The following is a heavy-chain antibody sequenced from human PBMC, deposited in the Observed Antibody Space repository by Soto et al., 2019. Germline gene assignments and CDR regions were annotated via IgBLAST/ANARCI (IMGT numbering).Heavy chain of an antibody. D-gene: IGHD2-21*01. CDR2: FIPILDMA. Sequence: QVQVVQSGADVKKPESSVKVSCTPSGGTFNTYTVNWVRLAPGHGLEWMGRFIPILDMANYAQKFQERVTITADRCTFTAYMELNSLTSDDTAVYYCAITYCRDNSCPRDFDFWGPGTRVTVSS. CDR1: GGTFNTYT. J-gene: IGHJ4*02. CDR3: AITYCRDNSCPRDFDF. V-gene: IGHV1-69*02.